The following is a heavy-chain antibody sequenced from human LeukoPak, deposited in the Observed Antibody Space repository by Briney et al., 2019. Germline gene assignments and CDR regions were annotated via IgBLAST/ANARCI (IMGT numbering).Heavy chain of an antibody. CDR1: GYTFTSYY. V-gene: IGHV1-46*01. D-gene: IGHD6-19*01. CDR2: INPSGGST. Sequence: ASVKVSCKASGYTFTSYYMHWVRQAPGQGLEWMGIINPSGGSTSYAQKFQGRVTMTRNTSISTAYMELSSLRSEDTAVYYCARAYSSGWYSAFDIWGQGTMVTVSS. J-gene: IGHJ3*02. CDR3: ARAYSSGWYSAFDI.